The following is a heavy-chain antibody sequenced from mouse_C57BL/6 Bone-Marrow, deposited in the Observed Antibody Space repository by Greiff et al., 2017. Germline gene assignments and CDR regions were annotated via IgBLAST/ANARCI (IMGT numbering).Heavy chain of an antibody. V-gene: IGHV5-17*01. Sequence: EVMLVESGGGLVKPGGSLKLSCAASGFTFSDYGMHWVRQAPEKGLEWVAYISSGSSTIYYADTVKGRFTISRDNAKNTLFLQMTSLRSEDTAMYYCARRKTYYGSREYYFDYWGQGTTLTVSS. D-gene: IGHD1-1*01. J-gene: IGHJ2*01. CDR1: GFTFSDYG. CDR2: ISSGSSTI. CDR3: ARRKTYYGSREYYFDY.